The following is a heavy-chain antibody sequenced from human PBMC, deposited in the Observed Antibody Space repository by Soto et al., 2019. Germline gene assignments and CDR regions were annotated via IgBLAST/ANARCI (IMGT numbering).Heavy chain of an antibody. CDR1: GGSITNYY. D-gene: IGHD3-10*01. CDR3: AWHGFGPLHGLVDV. Sequence: QVQLQESGPGLVKPSETLSLTCTVSGGSITNYYCSWFRQPPGKGLEWIGYINYDGYSAYNLSLKRRVPLSMDPSKTPFSLMLESVTATDTAVYYCAWHGFGPLHGLVDVWGPGTTVIVSS. CDR2: INYDGYS. V-gene: IGHV4-59*08. J-gene: IGHJ6*02.